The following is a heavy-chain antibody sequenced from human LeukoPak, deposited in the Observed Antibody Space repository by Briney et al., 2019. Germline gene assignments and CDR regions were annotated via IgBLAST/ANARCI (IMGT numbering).Heavy chain of an antibody. V-gene: IGHV1-58*02. Sequence: SVKVSCKASGFTFSSSAMQWVRQARGQRLEWIGWIVVGSGNTKYAQKMQERVTITRDMSTSTAYMELSSLRSEDTAVYYCAADPRGVGSNWFDPWGQGTLVTVSS. CDR2: IVVGSGNT. CDR1: GFTFSSSA. CDR3: AADPRGVGSNWFDP. D-gene: IGHD3-10*01. J-gene: IGHJ5*02.